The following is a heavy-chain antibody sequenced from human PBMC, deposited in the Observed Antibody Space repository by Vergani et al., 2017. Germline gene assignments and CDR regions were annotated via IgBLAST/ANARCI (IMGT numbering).Heavy chain of an antibody. J-gene: IGHJ4*02. Sequence: QVQLQVSGPGLVRPSETLSLTCTVSGYSINSIYSWGWIRQAPGKGLEWIGSIYHTGNTFYNPSLKSRVTMSVDTPKNQFSLKLTSVTAADTAVYYCTRGSGGDAGRVIDYWWQGRLVTVSS. V-gene: IGHV4-38-2*02. D-gene: IGHD2-21*02. CDR1: GYSINSIYS. CDR3: TRGSGGDAGRVIDY. CDR2: IYHTGNT.